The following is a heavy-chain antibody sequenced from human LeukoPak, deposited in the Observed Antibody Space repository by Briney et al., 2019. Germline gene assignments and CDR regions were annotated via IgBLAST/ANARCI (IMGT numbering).Heavy chain of an antibody. V-gene: IGHV3-7*01. CDR3: ARDGQSFDY. Sequence: GGSLRLSCATSGFIFKNYWMTWVRQAPGRWPEWVANIKGDGREQFYVDSVKGRFTIFRDNVKNALYLQMNNLRVEDSAVYYCARDGQSFDYWGQGILVTVSS. CDR2: IKGDGREQ. J-gene: IGHJ4*02. CDR1: GFIFKNYW.